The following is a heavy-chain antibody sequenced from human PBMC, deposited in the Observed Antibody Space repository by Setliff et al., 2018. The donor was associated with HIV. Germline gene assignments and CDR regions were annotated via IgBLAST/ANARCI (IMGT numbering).Heavy chain of an antibody. V-gene: IGHV4-59*01. D-gene: IGHD3-10*01. CDR3: ARITGRPYFYESKSYIGWFDP. Sequence: KTSETLSLTCIVSGDSFTDNYWTWIRQPPGKGLEWIGYIHYRGSTNYHPSLRGRVTISVDTSRNQFSLKLNSVTVADTAMYYCARITGRPYFYESKSYIGWFDPWGQGTLVTVSS. CDR1: GDSFTDNY. CDR2: IHYRGST. J-gene: IGHJ5*02.